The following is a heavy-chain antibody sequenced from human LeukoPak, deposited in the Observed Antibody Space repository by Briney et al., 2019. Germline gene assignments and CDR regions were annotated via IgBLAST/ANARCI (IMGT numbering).Heavy chain of an antibody. CDR1: GFTFSSYV. Sequence: GGALRLSCAASGFTFSSYVMSWVRQAPGKGLEWVSAISGSGSSTYYAVSVKGRFTISRDNSKNTLYLQMNSLRAEDTAVYYCAKDQTAMVTYYFDYWGQGTLVTVSS. D-gene: IGHD5-18*01. V-gene: IGHV3-23*01. CDR3: AKDQTAMVTYYFDY. CDR2: ISGSGSST. J-gene: IGHJ4*02.